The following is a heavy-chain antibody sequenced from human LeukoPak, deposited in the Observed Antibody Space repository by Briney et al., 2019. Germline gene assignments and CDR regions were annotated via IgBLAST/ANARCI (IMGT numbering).Heavy chain of an antibody. CDR2: INHSGST. CDR1: GGSFSGYY. CDR3: ARATSIAARRHPDYYYYMDV. D-gene: IGHD6-6*01. V-gene: IGHV4-34*01. Sequence: SETLSLTCAVYGGSFSGYYWSWIRQPPGKGLEWIGEINHSGSTYYNPSLKSRVTISVDTSKNQFSLKLSSVTAADTAVYYCARATSIAARRHPDYYYYMDVWGKGTTVTVSS. J-gene: IGHJ6*03.